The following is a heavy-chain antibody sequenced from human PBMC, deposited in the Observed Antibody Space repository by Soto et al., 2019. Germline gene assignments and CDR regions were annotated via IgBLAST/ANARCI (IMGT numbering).Heavy chain of an antibody. D-gene: IGHD1-26*01. Sequence: PSLTCTVSGGSISSSSYYWGWIRQPPGKGLEWIGSTYYSGSTYYNPSLKSRVTISVDTSKNQFSLNLSSVTAADTAVYYCARQSGSYPSASFDYWGQGTLVTVSS. CDR3: ARQSGSYPSASFDY. J-gene: IGHJ4*02. V-gene: IGHV4-39*01. CDR1: GGSISSSSYY. CDR2: TYYSGST.